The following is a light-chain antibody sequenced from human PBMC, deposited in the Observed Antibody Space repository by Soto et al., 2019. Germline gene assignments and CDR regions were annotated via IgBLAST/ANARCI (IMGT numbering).Light chain of an antibody. V-gene: IGLV9-49*01. Sequence: QSVLTQPPSASASLGASVTLTCTLSSGYSNYKVDWYQQRPGKGPRFVMRVGTGGIVGSKGDGIPDRFSVLGSGLNRYLTIKNIQEEDESDYLCGADHGSGSNFLVVFGGGTKVTVL. CDR3: GADHGSGSNFLVV. CDR2: VGTGGIVG. CDR1: SGYSNYK. J-gene: IGLJ2*01.